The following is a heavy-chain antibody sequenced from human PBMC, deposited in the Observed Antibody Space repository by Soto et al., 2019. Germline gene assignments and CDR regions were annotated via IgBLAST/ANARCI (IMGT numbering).Heavy chain of an antibody. CDR1: GFTFSSFA. D-gene: IGHD5-18*01. J-gene: IGHJ6*02. V-gene: IGHV3-23*01. CDR2: ISGSCGAT. CDR3: AQCRALGTGFGYGNYYGMDV. Sequence: EEQLLESGGGLVQPGGSLRLSCETSGFTFSSFAMSWVRQAPGKGLEWVSSISGSCGATYYADSVRGRSTISRDNSKNTLFLHMGGLTADDTAVYYCAQCRALGTGFGYGNYYGMDVWGHGTTVTVSS.